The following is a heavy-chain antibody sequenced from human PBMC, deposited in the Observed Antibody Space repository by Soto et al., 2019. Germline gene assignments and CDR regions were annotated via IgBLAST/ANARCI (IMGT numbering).Heavy chain of an antibody. Sequence: EVQLVESGGGLVQPGGSLRLSCAASGFTFSSYAMHWVRQAPGKGLEYVSAISSNGGSIYYANSVKGRFTISRDNSKNTLYLQMGSLRAEDMAVYYCARQAAVAGTVHAFDIWGQGTMVTVSS. CDR1: GFTFSSYA. CDR2: ISSNGGSI. V-gene: IGHV3-64*01. D-gene: IGHD6-19*01. J-gene: IGHJ3*02. CDR3: ARQAAVAGTVHAFDI.